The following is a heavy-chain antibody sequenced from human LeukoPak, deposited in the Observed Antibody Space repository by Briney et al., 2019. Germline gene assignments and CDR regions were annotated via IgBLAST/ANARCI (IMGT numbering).Heavy chain of an antibody. D-gene: IGHD3-10*01. CDR1: GFTFSSYS. CDR2: ISSSSSTI. Sequence: GGSLRLSCAASGFTFSSYSMNWVRQAPGKGLEWVSYISSSSSTIYYADSVKGRFTISRDNSKNTLYLQMNSLRAEDTAVYYCARSGFGVLYYYGLDVWGQGTTVTVSS. J-gene: IGHJ6*02. V-gene: IGHV3-48*01. CDR3: ARSGFGVLYYYGLDV.